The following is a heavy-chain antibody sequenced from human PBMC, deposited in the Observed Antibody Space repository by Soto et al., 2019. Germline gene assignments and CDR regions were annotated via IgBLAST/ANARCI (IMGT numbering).Heavy chain of an antibody. CDR1: GFTFDDYA. J-gene: IGHJ6*02. CDR2: ISWNSGSI. CDR3: AKDGGWELLSAGYGMDV. D-gene: IGHD1-26*01. V-gene: IGHV3-9*01. Sequence: EVQLVESGGGLVQPGRSLRLSCAASGFTFDDYAMHWVRQAPGKGLAWVSGISWNSGSIGYADSVKGRFTISRDNAKNSLYLQMNSLRAEDTALYYCAKDGGWELLSAGYGMDVWGQGTTVTVSS.